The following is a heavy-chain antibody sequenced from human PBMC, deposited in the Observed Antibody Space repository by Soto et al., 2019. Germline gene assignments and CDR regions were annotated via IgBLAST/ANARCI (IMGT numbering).Heavy chain of an antibody. CDR3: ARGVYLSLVRTGWFDP. CDR1: GTSMSGHF. D-gene: IGHD3-10*01. CDR2: GYYSGST. Sequence: QVQLQESGPGLVKASETLSLTCTVSGTSMSGHFWSWMRQPPGKGLEWIGYGYYSGSTLYNPSLKSRVTMSLDTSKNHFSLGLNSVTAADTSVYYCARGVYLSLVRTGWFDPWGQGTLVTGSS. J-gene: IGHJ5*02. V-gene: IGHV4-59*11.